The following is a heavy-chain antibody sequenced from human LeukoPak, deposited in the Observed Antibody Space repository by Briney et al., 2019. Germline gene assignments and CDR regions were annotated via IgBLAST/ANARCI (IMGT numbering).Heavy chain of an antibody. V-gene: IGHV1-46*01. J-gene: IGHJ6*02. CDR3: ARDVLYGDYGYYYGMDV. D-gene: IGHD4-17*01. CDR1: GYTFTSYY. Sequence: ASVKVSCKASGYTFTSYYMHWVRQAPGQGLEWMGIINPSGGSTSYAQKFQGRVTMTTDTSTSTAYMELRSLRSDDTAVYYCARDVLYGDYGYYYGMDVWGQGTTVTVSS. CDR2: INPSGGST.